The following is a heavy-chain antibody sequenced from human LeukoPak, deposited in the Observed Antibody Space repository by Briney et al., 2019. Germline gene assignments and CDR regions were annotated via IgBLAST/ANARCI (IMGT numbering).Heavy chain of an antibody. CDR1: GDSITSSSYY. V-gene: IGHV4-39*01. Sequence: PSETLSLTCTVSGDSITSSSYYWGSFRQPPGKGLEWIGSIYYSGSTYYNPSLMSRFTISVDTSKNQFSLKLSSVTAADTAVYYCASHAEYYYDSSGYFDYWGQGTLVTVSS. D-gene: IGHD3-22*01. CDR3: ASHAEYYYDSSGYFDY. CDR2: IYYSGST. J-gene: IGHJ4*02.